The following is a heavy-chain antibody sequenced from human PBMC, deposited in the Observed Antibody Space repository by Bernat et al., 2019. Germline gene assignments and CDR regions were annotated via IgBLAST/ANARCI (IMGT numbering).Heavy chain of an antibody. J-gene: IGHJ6*02. D-gene: IGHD6-6*01. CDR1: GFTFSDYY. CDR3: ARGGIAARQGYYYYAMDV. CDR2: ITSTTSCT. Sequence: QVQLVESGGDLVKPGGSLRLSCAASGFTFSDYYMIWIRQAPGKGLEWVSYITSTTSCTNSADSVKGRFTISRDNAKNSLYLQMNSLRAEDTAVYYCARGGIAARQGYYYYAMDVWGQGTTVTVSS. V-gene: IGHV3-11*06.